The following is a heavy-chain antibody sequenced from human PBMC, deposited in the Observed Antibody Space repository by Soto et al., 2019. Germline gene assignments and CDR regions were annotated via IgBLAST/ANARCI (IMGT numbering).Heavy chain of an antibody. Sequence: EVQLVESGGGLVNPGGSTIISCAASGFNFSNAWMSWVRQVPGKGLEWVGRIKSKTDGGTADFAAPVRGRFILSRDDSKNTLYLQMNSLKTDDSAVYYCTTLPLDFWGQGTLVTVSS. CDR1: GFNFSNAW. CDR2: IKSKTDGGTA. V-gene: IGHV3-15*05. J-gene: IGHJ4*02. CDR3: TTLPLDF.